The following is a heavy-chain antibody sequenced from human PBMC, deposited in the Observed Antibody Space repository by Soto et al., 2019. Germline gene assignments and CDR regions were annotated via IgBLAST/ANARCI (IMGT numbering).Heavy chain of an antibody. D-gene: IGHD3-22*01. V-gene: IGHV4-38-2*02. J-gene: IGHJ5*02. CDR3: ARDKRVTMIGGWFDP. CDR1: GYSISSGYY. Sequence: ETLSLTSVVSGYSISSGYYWAWVRQPQGKELEGIGSIYHSGKTYYKPTLRSRVTVAVDTSKNQFSMKLISVSAADTAVYYCARDKRVTMIGGWFDPWGQGTLVTVSS. CDR2: IYHSGKT.